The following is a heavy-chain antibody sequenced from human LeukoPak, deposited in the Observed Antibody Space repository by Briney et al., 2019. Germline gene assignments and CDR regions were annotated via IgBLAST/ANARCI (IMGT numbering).Heavy chain of an antibody. D-gene: IGHD3-22*01. CDR1: GFNFGDYG. J-gene: IGHJ4*02. CDR3: ARSTTGLFSY. V-gene: IGHV3-20*04. Sequence: GGSLRLSCVASGFNFGDYGLSWVRRAPGKGLEWVSDINWNGGRTLYADSVKGRFSTSRDDAKNSLYLQMNSLRAEDTAVYYCARSTTGLFSYWGQGTLVTVSS. CDR2: INWNGGRT.